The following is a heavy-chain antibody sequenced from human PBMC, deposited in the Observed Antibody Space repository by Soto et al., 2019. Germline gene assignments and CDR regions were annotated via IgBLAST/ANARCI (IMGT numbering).Heavy chain of an antibody. CDR1: GFTFSSYG. CDR2: IWYDGSNK. Sequence: GGSLRLSCAASGFTFSSYGMHWVRQAPGKGLEWVAVIWYDGSNKYYADSVKGRFTISRDNSKNTLYLQMNSLRAEDTAVYYCARDRSFYDILTIPFDYWGQGTLVTVSS. J-gene: IGHJ4*02. CDR3: ARDRSFYDILTIPFDY. D-gene: IGHD3-9*01. V-gene: IGHV3-33*01.